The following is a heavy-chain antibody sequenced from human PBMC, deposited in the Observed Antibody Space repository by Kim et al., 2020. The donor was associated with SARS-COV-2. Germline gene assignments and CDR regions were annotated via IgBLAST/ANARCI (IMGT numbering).Heavy chain of an antibody. D-gene: IGHD2-15*01. J-gene: IGHJ6*02. CDR2: IYPGDSDT. CDR3: ARQCSGGSCYWNYYYGMDV. V-gene: IGHV5-51*01. Sequence: GESLKISCKGSGYSFTSYWIGWVRQMPGKGLEWMGIIYPGDSDTRYSPSFQGQVTISADKSISTAYLQWSSLKASDTAMYYCARQCSGGSCYWNYYYGMDVWGQGTTVTVSS. CDR1: GYSFTSYW.